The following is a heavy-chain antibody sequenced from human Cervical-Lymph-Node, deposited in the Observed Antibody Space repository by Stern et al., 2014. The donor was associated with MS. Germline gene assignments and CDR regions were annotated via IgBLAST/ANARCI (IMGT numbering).Heavy chain of an antibody. Sequence: EVQLVESGGGLVKPGGSLRLSCAASGFTFSSYSMHWVRQAPGKGLEWVSSISDNGAYIYYTDSLKGQFTISRDNTKDSLYLQMNSLRAEDTAVYYCARSGTVTTKFDFWGQGTLVTVSS. V-gene: IGHV3-21*01. CDR3: ARSGTVTTKFDF. J-gene: IGHJ4*02. CDR2: ISDNGAYI. CDR1: GFTFSSYS. D-gene: IGHD4-17*01.